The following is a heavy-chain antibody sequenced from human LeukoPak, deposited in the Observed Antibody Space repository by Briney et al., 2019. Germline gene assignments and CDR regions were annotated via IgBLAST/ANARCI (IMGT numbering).Heavy chain of an antibody. V-gene: IGHV1-69*04. Sequence: SVKVSCKASGGTFSSYAISWVRQAPGQGLEWMGRIIPILGIANYAQKFQGRVTITADKSTSTAYMELSSLRSEDTAVYYCARDHLLSWYEPYWGQGTLVTVSS. J-gene: IGHJ4*02. D-gene: IGHD6-13*01. CDR1: GGTFSSYA. CDR3: ARDHLLSWYEPY. CDR2: IIPILGIA.